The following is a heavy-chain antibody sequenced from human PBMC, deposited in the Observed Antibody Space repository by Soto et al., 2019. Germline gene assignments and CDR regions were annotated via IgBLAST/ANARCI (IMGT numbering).Heavy chain of an antibody. CDR1: GYTFNSYY. Sequence: QVQLVQSGAEVKKPGASVKVSCMASGYTFNSYYIHWVRQAPGQGLEWMGWINPNSDVTGYAQSFQGRVTMTRDMSMTTAYMDLTRLRSDDTAVYYCVRVGLNMNYDFDFWGQGTLITVSS. CDR2: INPNSDVT. CDR3: VRVGLNMNYDFDF. J-gene: IGHJ4*02. D-gene: IGHD3-16*01. V-gene: IGHV1-2*02.